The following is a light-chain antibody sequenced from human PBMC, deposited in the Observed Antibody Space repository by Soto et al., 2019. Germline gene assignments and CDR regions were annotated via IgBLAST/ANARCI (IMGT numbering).Light chain of an antibody. V-gene: IGKV1-39*01. CDR3: QQSYSTPPT. J-gene: IGKJ5*01. Sequence: DIQMTQSPSSLSASVGDRVTITCRASQSISSYLNWYQQKPGKAPKLLIYAASSLQSGVPSRFSGSGSGTDLTLTISSLQPEDFATYYCQQSYSTPPTFGQGTRLEI. CDR1: QSISSY. CDR2: AAS.